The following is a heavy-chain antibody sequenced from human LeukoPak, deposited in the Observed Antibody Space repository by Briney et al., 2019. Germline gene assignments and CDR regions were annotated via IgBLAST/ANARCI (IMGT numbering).Heavy chain of an antibody. Sequence: PGGSLRLSCAASGFTFSSYAMSWVRQAPGKGLEWVSAISGSGGSTYYADSVKGRFTISRDNSKNTLYLQMNSLRAEDTAVYYCAEGYCGSTSCYTFGGVWRKGTTVTVSS. D-gene: IGHD2-2*02. CDR1: GFTFSSYA. V-gene: IGHV3-23*01. CDR3: AEGYCGSTSCYTFGGV. J-gene: IGHJ6*04. CDR2: ISGSGGST.